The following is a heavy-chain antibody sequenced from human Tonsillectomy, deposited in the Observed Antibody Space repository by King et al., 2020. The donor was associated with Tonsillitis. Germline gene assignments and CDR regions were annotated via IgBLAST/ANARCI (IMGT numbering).Heavy chain of an antibody. V-gene: IGHV2-70*11. D-gene: IGHD3-10*01. J-gene: IGHJ4*02. CDR2: IDWDDDK. Sequence: TLKESGPALVKPTQTLTLTCTFSGFSLSTSGMCVSWIRQPPGKALEWLARIDWDDDKYYSTSLKTRLTISKDTSKNQVVLTMTNMDPVDTATYYCARTHYYYGSGSYYEDYMTLVYWGQGTLVTVSS. CDR1: GFSLSTSGMC. CDR3: ARTHYYYGSGSYYEDYMTLVY.